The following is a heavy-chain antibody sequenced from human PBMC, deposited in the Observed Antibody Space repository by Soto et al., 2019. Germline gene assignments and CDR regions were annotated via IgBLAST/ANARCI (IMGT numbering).Heavy chain of an antibody. Sequence: SETLSLTCSVSGGSFSSDSFIWSWVRQFPGKGLEWIGYINYSGTTYYNPSLRSRITMSVDTSKNQFSLNLSSVTVADTAVYYCARDHKWDGMDVWGQGTTVTV. CDR3: ARDHKWDGMDV. CDR1: GGSFSSDSFI. CDR2: INYSGTT. J-gene: IGHJ6*02. V-gene: IGHV4-31*03. D-gene: IGHD1-26*01.